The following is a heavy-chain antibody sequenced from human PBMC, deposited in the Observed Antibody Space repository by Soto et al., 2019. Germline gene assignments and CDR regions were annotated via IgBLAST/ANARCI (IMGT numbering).Heavy chain of an antibody. Sequence: QITLKESSPTLVKPTQTLTLTCSFSGFSLYTGGVGVGWIRQPPGKAREWLALLYWDDTRRYNPSLKNTLTIAKYTSENQVVLTVTDLGPVDTGTYFCAHYTTDTYFDVWGKGATVIVSS. V-gene: IGHV2-5*02. CDR1: GFSLYTGGVG. J-gene: IGHJ6*04. CDR3: AHYTTDTYFDV. D-gene: IGHD1-1*01. CDR2: LYWDDTR.